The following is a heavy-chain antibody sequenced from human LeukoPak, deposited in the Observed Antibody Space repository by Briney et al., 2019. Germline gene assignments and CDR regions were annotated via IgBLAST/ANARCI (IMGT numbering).Heavy chain of an antibody. D-gene: IGHD3-22*01. V-gene: IGHV1-2*02. CDR3: AICITYYYDSSGYPLNWFDP. J-gene: IGHJ5*02. CDR2: INPNSGGT. Sequence: ASVKVSCKASGYTFTGYYMHWVRQAPGQGLEWMGWINPNSGGTNYAQKFQGRVTMTRDTSISTAYMELSRLRSGDTAVYYCAICITYYYDSSGYPLNWFDPWGQGTLVTVSS. CDR1: GYTFTGYY.